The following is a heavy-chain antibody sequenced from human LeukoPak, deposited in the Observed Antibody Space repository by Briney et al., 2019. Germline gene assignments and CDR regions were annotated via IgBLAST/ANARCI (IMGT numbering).Heavy chain of an antibody. V-gene: IGHV3-23*01. J-gene: IGHJ4*02. Sequence: PGGSLRLSCAASGFTFSSYAMNWVRQAPGKGLEWVSIINSSGGSTYYADSVKGRFTISRDNSKNTLYLQMNSLRAEDTAVYYCAKDHGTMVRGVIDYWGQGTLVTVSS. CDR1: GFTFSSYA. CDR3: AKDHGTMVRGVIDY. D-gene: IGHD3-10*01. CDR2: INSSGGST.